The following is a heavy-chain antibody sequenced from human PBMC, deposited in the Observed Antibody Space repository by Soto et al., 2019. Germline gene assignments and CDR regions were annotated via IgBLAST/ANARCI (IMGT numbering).Heavy chain of an antibody. D-gene: IGHD2-2*01. CDR3: ARVPDY. Sequence: PSETLSLTCTVSGVSISHYYWSWIRQPPGKGLEWIGYMYHSGSTYYNPSLKSRVTISIDRSKNQFSLKLSSVTAADTAVYYCARVPDYWGQGILVTVSS. CDR2: MYHSGST. V-gene: IGHV4-30-2*01. CDR1: GVSISHYY. J-gene: IGHJ4*02.